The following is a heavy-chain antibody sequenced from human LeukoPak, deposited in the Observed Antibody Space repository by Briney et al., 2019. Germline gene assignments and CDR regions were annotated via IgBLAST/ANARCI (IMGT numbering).Heavy chain of an antibody. D-gene: IGHD6-19*01. CDR2: IYTSGNT. V-gene: IGHV4-4*07. CDR3: ARVFSVAGTFDY. J-gene: IGHJ4*02. CDR1: GGSFSIYY. Sequence: SETLSLTCTVSGGSFSIYYWSWIRQPAGKGLEWIGRIYTSGNTYYNPTLKSRVTMSVDTSKNQFSLNLSSVTAADTAVYYCARVFSVAGTFDYWGQGTLVTVSS.